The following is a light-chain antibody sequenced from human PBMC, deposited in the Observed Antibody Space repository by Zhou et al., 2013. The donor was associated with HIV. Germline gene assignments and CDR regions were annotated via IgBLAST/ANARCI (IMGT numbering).Light chain of an antibody. V-gene: IGKV1-39*01. J-gene: IGKJ2*01. CDR1: QDISNY. CDR3: QQSYRTLPYT. Sequence: DIQMTQSPSSLSASIGDRVTITCQASQDISNYLNWYQQKPGKAPKLLIYDASTLETGVPSRFRGSGSGTDFTLTISSLHPEDFATYYCQQSYRTLPYTFGQGTKLEIK. CDR2: DAS.